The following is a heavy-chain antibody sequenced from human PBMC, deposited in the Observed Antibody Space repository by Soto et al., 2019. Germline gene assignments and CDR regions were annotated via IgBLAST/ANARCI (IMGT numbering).Heavy chain of an antibody. D-gene: IGHD3-22*01. J-gene: IGHJ5*02. V-gene: IGHV1-69*01. CDR1: GGTFSSYA. Sequence: QVQLVQSGAEVQKPGSSVKVSCKASGGTFSSYAISWVRQAPGQGLEWMGGIIPIFGTANYAQKFQGRVTTTADESTSTAYMELSSLRSEDTAVYYCARSYYDSSGLGGWFDPWGQGTLVTVSS. CDR3: ARSYYDSSGLGGWFDP. CDR2: IIPIFGTA.